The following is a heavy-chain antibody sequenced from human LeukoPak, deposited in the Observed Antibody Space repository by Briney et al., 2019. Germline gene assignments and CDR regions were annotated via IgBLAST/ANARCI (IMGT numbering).Heavy chain of an antibody. CDR2: INTNTGNP. CDR1: GYTFTSYA. D-gene: IGHD6-13*01. CDR3: ARRALPQYSSSWYPNGGMDV. V-gene: IGHV7-4-1*02. J-gene: IGHJ6*02. Sequence: GASVKVSCKASGYTFTSYAMNWVRQAPGQGLEWMGWINTNTGNPTYAQGFTGRFVFSLDTSVSTAYLQISSLKAEDTAVYYCARRALPQYSSSWYPNGGMDVWGQGTTVTVSS.